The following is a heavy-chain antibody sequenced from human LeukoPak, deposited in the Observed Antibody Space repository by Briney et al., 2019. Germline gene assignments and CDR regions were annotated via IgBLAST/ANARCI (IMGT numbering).Heavy chain of an antibody. Sequence: SGTLSLTCTVSGGSISSSIYYWGWIRQPPGKGLEWIGSMYYSGSTYYNPSLKSRVTVSVDTSKNQFSLKLSSVTAADTAVYYCARVQKYSGSYYFDYWGQGTLVTVSS. CDR2: MYYSGST. CDR3: ARVQKYSGSYYFDY. V-gene: IGHV4-39*01. J-gene: IGHJ4*02. CDR1: GGSISSSIYY. D-gene: IGHD3-10*01.